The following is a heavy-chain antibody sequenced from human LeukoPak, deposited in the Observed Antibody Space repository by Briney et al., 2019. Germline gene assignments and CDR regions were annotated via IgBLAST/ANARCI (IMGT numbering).Heavy chain of an antibody. CDR2: MYYSGST. D-gene: IGHD5-24*01. V-gene: IGHV4-39*07. Sequence: SETLSLTCTVSNGSISSRSYYWGWIRQSPGKGLEWIGSMYYSGSTYYKRSLKSRVTISGDTSKNQFSLKLSSVTAADTAVYYCAREGEMATIGRRPMDVWGKGTTVTISS. CDR3: AREGEMATIGRRPMDV. CDR1: NGSISSRSYY. J-gene: IGHJ6*03.